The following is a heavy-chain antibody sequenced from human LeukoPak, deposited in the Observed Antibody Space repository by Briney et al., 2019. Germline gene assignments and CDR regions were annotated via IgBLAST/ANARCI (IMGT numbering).Heavy chain of an antibody. CDR3: ARDPRYCSGGSCDAANWFDP. D-gene: IGHD2-15*01. J-gene: IGHJ5*02. CDR1: GGSISSYY. V-gene: IGHV4-39*07. CDR2: IYYSGST. Sequence: SETLSLTCTVSGGSISSYYWGWIRQPPGKGLEWIGSIYYSGSTYYNPSLKSRVTISVDTSKNQFSLKLSSVTAADTAVYYCARDPRYCSGGSCDAANWFDPWGQGTLVTVSS.